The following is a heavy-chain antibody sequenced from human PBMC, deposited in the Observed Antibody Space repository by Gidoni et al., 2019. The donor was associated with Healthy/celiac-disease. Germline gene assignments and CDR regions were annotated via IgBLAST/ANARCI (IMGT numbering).Heavy chain of an antibody. Sequence: QVQLVESGGGVVQPGGSLRLSCAASGFTFSSYGMHWVRQAPGKGLEWVAVIRYDGSNKYYADSVKGRFTISRDNSKNTLYLQMNSLRAEDTAVYYCAKAEWELRHSFDYWGQGTLVTVSS. CDR3: AKAEWELRHSFDY. D-gene: IGHD1-26*01. CDR1: GFTFSSYG. J-gene: IGHJ4*02. CDR2: IRYDGSNK. V-gene: IGHV3-30*02.